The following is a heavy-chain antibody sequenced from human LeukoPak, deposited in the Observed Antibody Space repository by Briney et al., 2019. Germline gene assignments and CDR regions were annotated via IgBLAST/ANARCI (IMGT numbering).Heavy chain of an antibody. V-gene: IGHV3-11*01. CDR1: GFTFSDYY. Sequence: PGGSLRLSCAASGFTFSDYYMSWIRQAPGKGLEWVSYISSSGSTIYYADSVKGRFTISRDNAKNSLYLQMNSLRAEDTAVYYCAREFSYYDFWSGYRPNWFDPWGQGTLVTASS. J-gene: IGHJ5*02. D-gene: IGHD3-3*01. CDR2: ISSSGSTI. CDR3: AREFSYYDFWSGYRPNWFDP.